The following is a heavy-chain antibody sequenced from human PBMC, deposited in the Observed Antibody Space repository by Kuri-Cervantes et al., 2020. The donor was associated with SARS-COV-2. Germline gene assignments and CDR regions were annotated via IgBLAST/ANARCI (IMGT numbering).Heavy chain of an antibody. Sequence: GGSLRLSCAASGFTFSDYYMSWIRQAPGKGLEWVSSISSSSSYIYYADSVKGRFTISRDNAKNSLYLQMNSLRAEDTAVYYCARMGRWLQLGYYYGMDVWGQGTTVTVSS. V-gene: IGHV3-11*06. CDR3: ARMGRWLQLGYYYGMDV. D-gene: IGHD5-24*01. CDR2: ISSSSSYI. J-gene: IGHJ6*02. CDR1: GFTFSDYY.